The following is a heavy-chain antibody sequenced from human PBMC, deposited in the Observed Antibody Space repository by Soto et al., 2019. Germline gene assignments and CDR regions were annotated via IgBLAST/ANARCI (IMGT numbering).Heavy chain of an antibody. V-gene: IGHV3-21*01. CDR2: ISSSTSFI. CDR1: ELTFSSYG. J-gene: IGHJ4*02. D-gene: IGHD3-22*01. Sequence: HLVESGGGLVKPGGSLRLSGAASELTFSSYGMNWVRQAPGKWLGWVSAISSSTSFIHYADSVKGRFTISRDNAKNSLYLQMNSLRAEDTALYYGASGYYDRIGFYFDSWGQGTLVTVSS. CDR3: ASGYYDRIGFYFDS.